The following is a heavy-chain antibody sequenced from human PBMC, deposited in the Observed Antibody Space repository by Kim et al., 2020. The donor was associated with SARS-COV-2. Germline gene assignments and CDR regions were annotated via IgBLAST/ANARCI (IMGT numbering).Heavy chain of an antibody. J-gene: IGHJ4*02. CDR2: IWYDGSNK. CDR3: ARVGYCSSTSCYELGFFDY. Sequence: GGSLRLSCAASGFTFSSYGMHWVRQAPGKGLEWVAVIWYDGSNKYYADSVKGRFTISRDNSKNTLYLQMNSLRAEDTAVYYCARVGYCSSTSCYELGFFDYWGQGTLVTVSS. D-gene: IGHD2-2*01. V-gene: IGHV3-33*01. CDR1: GFTFSSYG.